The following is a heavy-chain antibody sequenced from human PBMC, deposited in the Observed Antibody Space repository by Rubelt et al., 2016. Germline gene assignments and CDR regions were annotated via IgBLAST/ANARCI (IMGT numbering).Heavy chain of an antibody. J-gene: IGHJ6*02. V-gene: IGHV1-18*01. D-gene: IGHD3-3*01. CDR2: ISAYNGNT. Sequence: GQGLEWMGWISAYNGNTNYAQKLQGRVTMTTDTSTSTAYMELRSLRSDDTAVYYCARAEWPEGYYYGMDVWGQGTTVTVSS. CDR3: ARAEWPEGYYYGMDV.